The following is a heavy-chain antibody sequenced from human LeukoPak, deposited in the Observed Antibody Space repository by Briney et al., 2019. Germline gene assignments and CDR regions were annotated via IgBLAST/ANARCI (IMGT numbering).Heavy chain of an antibody. CDR3: ARSSSSWLSHLYYYYGMDV. D-gene: IGHD6-13*01. V-gene: IGHV3-11*06. Sequence: GGSLRLSCAASGFTFSDYYMSWIRQAPGKGLEWVSYISSSSSYTNYADSVKGRFTISRVNAKNSLYLQMNSLRAEDTAVYYCARSSSSWLSHLYYYYGMDVWGKGTTVTVSS. CDR1: GFTFSDYY. CDR2: ISSSSSYT. J-gene: IGHJ6*04.